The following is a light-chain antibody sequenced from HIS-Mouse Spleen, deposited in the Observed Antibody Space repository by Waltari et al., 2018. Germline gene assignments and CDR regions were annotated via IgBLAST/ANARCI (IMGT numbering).Light chain of an antibody. V-gene: IGLV8-61*01. CDR3: VLYMGSGNWV. Sequence: QTVVTQEPSFSVSPGGTVTLTCGLSSGSVSTSYYPSWYQQTPGQAPRTLIYSTNPRSSGVPVRFSGSILGNKAALTITGAQADDESDYYGVLYMGSGNWVFGGGTKLTVL. CDR2: STN. J-gene: IGLJ3*02. CDR1: SGSVSTSYY.